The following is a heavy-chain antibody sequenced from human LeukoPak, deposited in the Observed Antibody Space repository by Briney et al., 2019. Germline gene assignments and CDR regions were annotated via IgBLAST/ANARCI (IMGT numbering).Heavy chain of an antibody. J-gene: IGHJ4*02. CDR1: GDSISSYY. D-gene: IGHD2-2*02. Sequence: SETLSLTCTVSGDSISSYYWIWIPQPPGKGLEWIGYIYYSGSASYNPSLKSRLTISLDTSKKQFSLKLTSVTAADTAVYFCARETSSYPYYFDYWGQGTLVTVSS. CDR2: IYYSGSA. V-gene: IGHV4-59*01. CDR3: ARETSSYPYYFDY.